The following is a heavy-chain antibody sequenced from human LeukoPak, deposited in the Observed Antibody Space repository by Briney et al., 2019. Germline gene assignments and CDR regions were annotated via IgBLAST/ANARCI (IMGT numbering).Heavy chain of an antibody. Sequence: SVKVSCKASGFTFTSSAMQWVRQARGQRLEWIGWIVVGSGNTNYAQKFQERVTITRDMSTSTAYMELSSLRSEDTAVYYCAAASYSSGWSRYWYFDLWGRGTLVTVSS. CDR1: GFTFTSSA. V-gene: IGHV1-58*02. CDR3: AAASYSSGWSRYWYFDL. D-gene: IGHD6-19*01. CDR2: IVVGSGNT. J-gene: IGHJ2*01.